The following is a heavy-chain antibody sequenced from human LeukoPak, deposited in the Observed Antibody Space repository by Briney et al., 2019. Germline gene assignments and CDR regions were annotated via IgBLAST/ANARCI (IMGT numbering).Heavy chain of an antibody. D-gene: IGHD6-13*01. CDR1: GYTFTGYY. J-gene: IGHJ4*02. V-gene: IGHV1-2*04. CDR2: INPNSGGT. CDR3: AREGGYSSSWTAWDY. Sequence: ASVKVSCKASGYTFTGYYMHWVRQAPGQGLEWMGWINPNSGGTNYAQKFRGWVTMTRDTSISTAYMELSRLRSDDTAVYYCAREGGYSSSWTAWDYWGQGTLVTVSS.